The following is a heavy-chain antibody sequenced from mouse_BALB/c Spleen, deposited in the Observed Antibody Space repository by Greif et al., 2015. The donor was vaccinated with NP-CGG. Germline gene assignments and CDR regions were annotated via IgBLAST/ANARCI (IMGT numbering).Heavy chain of an antibody. Sequence: VQLQQSGDELVKPGASVKLSCKASGYTFTSYWMHWVKQRPGQGLEWIGEINPSNGRTNYNEKFKSKATLTVDKSSSTAYMQLSSLTSEDSAVYYCAIYDGYYYYAMDYWGQGTSVTVSS. D-gene: IGHD2-3*01. CDR2: INPSNGRT. CDR1: GYTFTSYW. CDR3: AIYDGYYYYAMDY. J-gene: IGHJ4*01. V-gene: IGHV1S81*02.